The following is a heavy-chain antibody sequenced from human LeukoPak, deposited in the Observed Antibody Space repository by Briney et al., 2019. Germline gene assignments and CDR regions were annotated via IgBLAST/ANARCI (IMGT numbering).Heavy chain of an antibody. CDR1: GFIFRNYA. CDR3: AKWGDYDILTGYYVPDF. Sequence: GGSLRLSCAASGFIFRNYAMSRVRQAPGKGLEWVSAITGSGDTTYYADSVKGRFTISRDNSKNTLYVEMNTLRVEDTAIYYCAKWGDYDILTGYYVPDFWGQGTLVTVSS. J-gene: IGHJ4*02. D-gene: IGHD3-9*01. V-gene: IGHV3-23*01. CDR2: ITGSGDTT.